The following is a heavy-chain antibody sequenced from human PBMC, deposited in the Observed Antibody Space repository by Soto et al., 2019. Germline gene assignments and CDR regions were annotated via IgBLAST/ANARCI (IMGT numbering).Heavy chain of an antibody. CDR2: ISYDGSNK. CDR1: GFTFSSYA. D-gene: IGHD2-15*01. Sequence: PGGSLRLSCAASGFTFSSYAMHWVRQAPGKGLEWVAVISYDGSNKYYADSVKGRFTISRDNSKNTLYLQMNSLRAEDTAVYYCARDRVVVAAFDYWGQGTLVTVSS. J-gene: IGHJ4*02. V-gene: IGHV3-30-3*01. CDR3: ARDRVVVAAFDY.